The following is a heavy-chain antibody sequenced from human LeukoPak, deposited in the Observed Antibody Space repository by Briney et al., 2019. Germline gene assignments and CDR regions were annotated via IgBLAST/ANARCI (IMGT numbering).Heavy chain of an antibody. CDR3: ARYYCSSTSCYTPYYMDV. Sequence: GGSLRLSCAASGFTFSSYSMNWVRQAPGKVPEWVSSIISSSSYIYYADSVKGRFTISRDNAKNSLYLQMNSLRAEDTAVYYCARYYCSSTSCYTPYYMDVWGKGTTVTVSS. J-gene: IGHJ6*03. V-gene: IGHV3-21*01. CDR1: GFTFSSYS. CDR2: IISSSSYI. D-gene: IGHD2-2*02.